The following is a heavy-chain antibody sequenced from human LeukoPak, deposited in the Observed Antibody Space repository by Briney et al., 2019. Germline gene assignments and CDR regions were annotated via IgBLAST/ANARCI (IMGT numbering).Heavy chain of an antibody. D-gene: IGHD5-12*01. Sequence: GGSLRLSCAASGITFSSYGMSWVRQAPGKGLEWVSSISSTGGTTYYADSVKGRFTISRENSKNTLYLQMNSLRAEDTAIYYCARDSGWLRYHDWGQGALVTVSS. V-gene: IGHV3-23*01. CDR3: ARDSGWLRYHD. CDR1: GITFSSYG. CDR2: ISSTGGTT. J-gene: IGHJ4*02.